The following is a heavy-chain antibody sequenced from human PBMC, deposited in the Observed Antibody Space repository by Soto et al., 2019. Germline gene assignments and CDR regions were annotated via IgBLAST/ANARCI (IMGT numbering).Heavy chain of an antibody. V-gene: IGHV3-23*01. CDR1: GFTFSSYA. J-gene: IGHJ6*03. D-gene: IGHD2-8*01. CDR3: AKRAGLYCTNGVCPPRTYYYYMDV. CDR2: ISGSGGST. Sequence: GGSLRLSCAASGFTFSSYAMSWVRQAPGKGLEWVSAISGSGGSTYYADSVKGRFTISRDNSKNTLYLQMNSLRAEDTAVYYCAKRAGLYCTNGVCPPRTYYYYMDVWGKGTTVTVSS.